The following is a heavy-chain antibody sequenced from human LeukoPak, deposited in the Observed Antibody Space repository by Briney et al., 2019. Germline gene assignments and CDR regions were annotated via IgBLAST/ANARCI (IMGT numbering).Heavy chain of an antibody. J-gene: IGHJ4*02. Sequence: SETLSLTCAVYGGSFSGYYWSWIRQPPGKGLEWIGEINHSGSTNYNPSPKSRVTISVDTSKNQFSLKLSSVTAADTAVYYCARGRGPMIVVVITTVWYFDYWGQGTLVTVSS. D-gene: IGHD3-22*01. CDR2: INHSGST. CDR3: ARGRGPMIVVVITTVWYFDY. V-gene: IGHV4-34*01. CDR1: GGSFSGYY.